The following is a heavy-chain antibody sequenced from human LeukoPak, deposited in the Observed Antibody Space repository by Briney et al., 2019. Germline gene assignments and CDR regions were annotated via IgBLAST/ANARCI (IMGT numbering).Heavy chain of an antibody. Sequence: ASVKVSCKASGYTFTGYYMHWVRQAPGQGLEWMGWINTNTGNPTYAQGFTGRFVFSLDTSVSTAYLQISSLKAEDTAVYYCARVSRLQWLVPADAFDIWGQGTMVTVSS. V-gene: IGHV7-4-1*02. J-gene: IGHJ3*02. D-gene: IGHD6-19*01. CDR2: INTNTGNP. CDR3: ARVSRLQWLVPADAFDI. CDR1: GYTFTGYY.